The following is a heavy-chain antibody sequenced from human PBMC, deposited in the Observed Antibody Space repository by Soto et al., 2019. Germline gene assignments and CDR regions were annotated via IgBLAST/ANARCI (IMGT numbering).Heavy chain of an antibody. CDR3: AREIVVLPAATTYYYYYGMDV. D-gene: IGHD2-2*01. J-gene: IGHJ6*01. V-gene: IGHV3-74*01. Sequence: WGSLRLSCVASVFTFSIYWMHWVRQAPGNGLVRVSRINSDGSSTSYADSVKGRFTISRDNAKNTLYLQMNSLRAEDTAVYYCAREIVVLPAATTYYYYYGMDVWGQGTTVTVSS. CDR2: INSDGSST. CDR1: VFTFSIYW.